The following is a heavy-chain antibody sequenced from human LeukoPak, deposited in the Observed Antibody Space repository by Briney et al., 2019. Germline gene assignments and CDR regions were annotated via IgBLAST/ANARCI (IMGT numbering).Heavy chain of an antibody. V-gene: IGHV1-2*02. Sequence: ASVKVSCKASGYTFTGYYMHWVRQAPGQGLEWMGWINPNSGGTNYAQKFQGRVTMTRDTSISTAYMELSRLRSDDTAVYYCARGEEWSSGWYVNYWGQGTLVTVSS. CDR2: INPNSGGT. D-gene: IGHD6-19*01. CDR1: GYTFTGYY. J-gene: IGHJ4*02. CDR3: ARGEEWSSGWYVNY.